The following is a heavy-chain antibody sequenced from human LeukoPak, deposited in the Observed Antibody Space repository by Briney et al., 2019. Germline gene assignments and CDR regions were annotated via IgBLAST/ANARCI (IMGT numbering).Heavy chain of an antibody. Sequence: SETLSLTCTVSGGSISSYYWSWIRQPPGKGLEWIGYIYDSGSTKYNSSLKSRVTISVDTSKNQFSLKLRSVTAADTAVYYCARAAYCGGDCYYYFDYWGQGILVTVSS. J-gene: IGHJ4*02. V-gene: IGHV4-59*01. D-gene: IGHD2-21*02. CDR3: ARAAYCGGDCYYYFDY. CDR2: IYDSGST. CDR1: GGSISSYY.